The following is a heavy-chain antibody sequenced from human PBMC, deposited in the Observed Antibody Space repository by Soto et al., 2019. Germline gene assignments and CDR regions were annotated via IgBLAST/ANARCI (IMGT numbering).Heavy chain of an antibody. D-gene: IGHD1-26*01. V-gene: IGHV3-23*01. CDR1: GFTFSRYA. CDR3: ARWEQGVSNSYYYGLDV. CDR2: ITGSGDTT. J-gene: IGHJ6*02. Sequence: SGGSLRLSCTASGFTFSRYAMSWVRQAPGKGLQWVSTITGSGDTTYYGDSVQGRFSISRDNSKNTLYLQMNSLRAEDTDVYYCARWEQGVSNSYYYGLDVWGQGTTVTVSS.